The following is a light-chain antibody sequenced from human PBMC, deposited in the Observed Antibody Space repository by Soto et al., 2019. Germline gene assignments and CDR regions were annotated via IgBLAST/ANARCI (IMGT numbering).Light chain of an antibody. Sequence: EIVLTQSPGTLSLSPGERATLSCRASQSVGNNNLAWYQQKPGEAPRLLIYDASSRATGIPDRFSGSGSGTDFTLTISRLEPEDFAVYYCQQYGSTPLTFGGGTKVEIK. J-gene: IGKJ4*01. V-gene: IGKV3-20*01. CDR3: QQYGSTPLT. CDR1: QSVGNNN. CDR2: DAS.